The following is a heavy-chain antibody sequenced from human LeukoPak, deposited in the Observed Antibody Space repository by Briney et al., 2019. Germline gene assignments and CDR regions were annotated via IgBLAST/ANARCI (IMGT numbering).Heavy chain of an antibody. V-gene: IGHV4-39*07. Sequence: SETLSLTCSVSGDSVGSSDYYWGWIRQPPGKGLEWIGSMFHSGDTYYNPSLKSRVTISVDTSKNQFSLKLSSVTALDTAVYYCARREGSGYGFDYWGQGTLVTVSS. CDR1: GDSVGSSDYY. D-gene: IGHD3-22*01. J-gene: IGHJ4*02. CDR2: MFHSGDT. CDR3: ARREGSGYGFDY.